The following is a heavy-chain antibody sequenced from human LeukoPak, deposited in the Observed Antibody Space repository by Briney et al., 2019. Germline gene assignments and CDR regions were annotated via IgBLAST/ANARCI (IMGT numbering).Heavy chain of an antibody. CDR3: AKVSGYTSGWYVDFDC. Sequence: GGSLRLSCAASGLTFSTYDMSCVRQAPGKGLEWVSGIGVSGASTYYADSVKGRFTISRDNSKNTLYLQMSSLRAEDTAVYYCAKVSGYTSGWYVDFDCWGQGSLVTVSS. CDR2: IGVSGAST. D-gene: IGHD6-19*01. CDR1: GLTFSTYD. J-gene: IGHJ4*02. V-gene: IGHV3-23*01.